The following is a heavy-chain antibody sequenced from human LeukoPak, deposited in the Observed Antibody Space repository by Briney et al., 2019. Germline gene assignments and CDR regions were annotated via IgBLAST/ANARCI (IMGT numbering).Heavy chain of an antibody. CDR2: INGDGSST. CDR3: ARGGQPTDF. J-gene: IGHJ4*02. D-gene: IGHD1-26*01. V-gene: IGHV3-74*01. CDR1: GFTFSNYW. Sequence: GGSLRLSCAASGFTFSNYWMHWVRQAPGKGLFWVSRINGDGSSTNYADSVKGRFTISRDNAKNTLYLQMNSLRAEDTAVYYCARGGQPTDFWGRGTLVTVSS.